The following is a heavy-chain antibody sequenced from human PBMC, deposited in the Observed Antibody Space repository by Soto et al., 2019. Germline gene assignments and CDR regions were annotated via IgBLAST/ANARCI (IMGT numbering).Heavy chain of an antibody. CDR2: ISGSGGST. V-gene: IGHV3-23*01. J-gene: IGHJ4*02. D-gene: IGHD3-9*01. CDR3: AKGDYDILTGYESHFDY. CDR1: GFTFSSYA. Sequence: QPGGSLRLSCAASGFTFSSYAMSWVRQAPGKGLEWVSAISGSGGSTYYADSVKGRFTISRHNSKNTLYLQMNSLRAEDTAVYYCAKGDYDILTGYESHFDYWGQGTLVTVSS.